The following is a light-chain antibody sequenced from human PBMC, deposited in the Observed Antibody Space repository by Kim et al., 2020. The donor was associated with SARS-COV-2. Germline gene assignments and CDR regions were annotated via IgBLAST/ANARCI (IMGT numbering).Light chain of an antibody. CDR3: QQRASRPLT. CDR2: DAS. J-gene: IGKJ4*01. Sequence: EIVLTQSPATLSLSPGERATLSCRASQSVNSYLAWYQQKPGQPPRLLISDASNRATGIPARFSGSGSGTDFTLTISSLEPEDFAVYYCQQRASRPLTFGGGTKVDIK. V-gene: IGKV3-11*01. CDR1: QSVNSY.